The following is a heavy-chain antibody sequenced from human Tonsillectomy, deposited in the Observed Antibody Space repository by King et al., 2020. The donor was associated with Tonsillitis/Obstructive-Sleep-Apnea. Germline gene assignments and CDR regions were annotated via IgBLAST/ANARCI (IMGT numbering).Heavy chain of an antibody. D-gene: IGHD2-15*01. CDR3: ARGDFVVVVAASNYYYYMDV. V-gene: IGHV4-34*01. Sequence: VQLQQWGAGLLKPSETLSLTCAVYGGSFSGYYWSWIRQPPGEGLEWIGEINHSGSTNYNPSLKSRVTISVDTSKNQFSLKLSSVTAADTAVYYCARGDFVVVVAASNYYYYMDVWGKGTTVTVSS. J-gene: IGHJ6*03. CDR2: INHSGST. CDR1: GGSFSGYY.